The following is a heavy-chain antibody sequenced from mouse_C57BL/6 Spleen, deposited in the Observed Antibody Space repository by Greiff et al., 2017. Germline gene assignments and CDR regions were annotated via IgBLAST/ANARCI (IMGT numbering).Heavy chain of an antibody. D-gene: IGHD1-1*01. Sequence: QVHVKQPGAELVKPGASVKMSCKASGYTFTSYWITWVKQRPGQGLEWIGDIYPGSGSTNYNEKFKSKATLTVDTSSSTAYMQLSSLTSEDSEVYDCANCYGCSYTHYCLDYWGQGTTVTVSS. V-gene: IGHV1-55*01. CDR1: GYTFTSYW. J-gene: IGHJ2*01. CDR3: ANCYGCSYTHYCLDY. CDR2: IYPGSGST.